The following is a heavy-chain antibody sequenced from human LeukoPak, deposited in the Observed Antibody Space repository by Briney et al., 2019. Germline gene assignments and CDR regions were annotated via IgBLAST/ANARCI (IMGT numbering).Heavy chain of an antibody. V-gene: IGHV4-59*01. CDR1: GGSISSYY. J-gene: IGHJ5*02. Sequence: PLETLSLTCTVSGGSISSYYWSWIRQPPGKGLEWIGYIYYSGSTNYNPSLKSRVTISVDTSNNQFSLKLSSVTAADTAVYYCARVSVYYDSSGYSYNWFDPWGQGTLVTVSS. CDR3: ARVSVYYDSSGYSYNWFDP. CDR2: IYYSGST. D-gene: IGHD3-22*01.